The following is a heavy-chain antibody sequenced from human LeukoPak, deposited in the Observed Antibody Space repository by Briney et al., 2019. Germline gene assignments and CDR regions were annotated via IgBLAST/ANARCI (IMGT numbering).Heavy chain of an antibody. CDR2: IWYDGSNK. CDR1: GFTFSSYG. Sequence: PGGSLRLSCAASGFTFSSYGMHWVRQAPGKGLEWAAVIWYDGSNKYYADSVKGRFTISRDNSKNTLYLQMNSLRAEDTAVYYCARDDYYDSSGYLPYFDYWGQGTLVTVSS. D-gene: IGHD3-22*01. V-gene: IGHV3-33*01. J-gene: IGHJ4*02. CDR3: ARDDYYDSSGYLPYFDY.